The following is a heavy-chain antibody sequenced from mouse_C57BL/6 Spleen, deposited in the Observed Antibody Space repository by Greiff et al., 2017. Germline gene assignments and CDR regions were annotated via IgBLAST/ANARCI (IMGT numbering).Heavy chain of an antibody. CDR1: GYTFTSYW. Sequence: QVQLQQPGAELVRPGTSVKLSCKASGYTFTSYWMHWVKQRPGQGLEWIGVIDPSDSYTNYNQKFKGKATLTVDTSSSTAYMQLSSLTSEDSAVYYCANFRGTTVVSHAMDYWGQGTSVTVSS. D-gene: IGHD1-1*01. J-gene: IGHJ4*01. V-gene: IGHV1-59*01. CDR3: ANFRGTTVVSHAMDY. CDR2: IDPSDSYT.